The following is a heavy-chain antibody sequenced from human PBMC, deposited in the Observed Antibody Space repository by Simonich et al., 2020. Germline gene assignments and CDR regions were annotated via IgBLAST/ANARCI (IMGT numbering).Heavy chain of an antibody. V-gene: IGHV1-2*02. CDR3: ARGALTGDYYYMDV. Sequence: QVQLVQSGAEVKKPGASVKVSCKASGYTFTGYYMHWVRQAPGQGLEWRGWINPTSGGTNNEQKFKGRVTMTRDTSISTAYMELSRLRSDDTAVYYCARGALTGDYYYMDVWGKGTTVTVSS. CDR2: INPTSGGT. J-gene: IGHJ6*03. D-gene: IGHD7-27*01. CDR1: GYTFTGYY.